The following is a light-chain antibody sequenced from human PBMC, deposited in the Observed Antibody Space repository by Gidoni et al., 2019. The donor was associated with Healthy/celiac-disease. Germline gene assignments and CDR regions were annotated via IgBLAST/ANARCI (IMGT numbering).Light chain of an antibody. CDR3: QQYGSSSWT. Sequence: EIVLTQSPGTLSLSPGERATLSCRANQSVSSSYLAWYQQKPGQAPRLLIYGASSRATGIPDRFSGSGSGTDFTLTISRLEPEDFAVYYCQQYGSSSWTFGQXTKVGI. CDR1: QSVSSSY. V-gene: IGKV3-20*01. CDR2: GAS. J-gene: IGKJ1*01.